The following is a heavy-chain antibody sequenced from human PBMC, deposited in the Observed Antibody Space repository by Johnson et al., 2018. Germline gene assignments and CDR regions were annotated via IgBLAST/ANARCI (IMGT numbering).Heavy chain of an antibody. CDR2: ISRSSNVI. Sequence: LVESGGGLVQPGGSLRLSCLASGLTYSMVWVRQAPEKGLEWGSYISRSSNVIYYTDSVRGRFTISRDNAKDSMYLQRNSLRAEDTAVYYRARGPWGNSLYMDVWGKGTTVTVSS. J-gene: IGHJ6*03. CDR1: GLTYS. CDR3: ARGPWGNSLYMDV. D-gene: IGHD2/OR15-2a*01. V-gene: IGHV3-48*01.